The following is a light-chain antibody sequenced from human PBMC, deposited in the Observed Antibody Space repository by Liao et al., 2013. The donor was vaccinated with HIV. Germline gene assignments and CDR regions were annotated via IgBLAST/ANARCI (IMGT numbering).Light chain of an antibody. CDR3: QAWDSRTAI. CDR1: NIGSKS. J-gene: IGLJ2*01. V-gene: IGLV3-21*01. CDR2: YDS. Sequence: SYVLTQPPSVSVAPGKTARITCGGNNIGSKSVHWYQQKPGQAPVLVIYYDSDRPSGIPERFSGSNSGNTATLTISGTQAMDEAEYYCQAWDSRTAIFGGGTKLTVL.